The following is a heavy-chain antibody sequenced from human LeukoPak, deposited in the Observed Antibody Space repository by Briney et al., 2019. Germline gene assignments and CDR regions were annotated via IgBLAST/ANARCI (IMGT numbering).Heavy chain of an antibody. CDR2: INPSDGST. D-gene: IGHD6-19*01. Sequence: ASVKVSSKASGYIFTTYYMHWVRQAPGQGLEWVGIINPSDGSTNYAQNFQGRVTMTRDTSTSTVYMELSSLRSEDTAIYYCARDMYTSGRGYWGQGTLVTVSS. V-gene: IGHV1-46*01. CDR3: ARDMYTSGRGY. J-gene: IGHJ4*02. CDR1: GYIFTTYY.